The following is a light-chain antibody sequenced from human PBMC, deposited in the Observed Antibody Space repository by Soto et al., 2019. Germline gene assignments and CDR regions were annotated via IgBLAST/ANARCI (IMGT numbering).Light chain of an antibody. CDR1: QGVTTN. CDR2: DVS. V-gene: IGKV3D-11*01. Sequence: IVMTQSPATLSVSPGERATLSCRAGQGVTTNFAWYQQKSGQSPRLLIYDVSTRAAGIPVRFSGSGSGTDFTLTISSLEPEDFAVYYCQQRSNWPLTFGGGTKVDIK. J-gene: IGKJ4*01. CDR3: QQRSNWPLT.